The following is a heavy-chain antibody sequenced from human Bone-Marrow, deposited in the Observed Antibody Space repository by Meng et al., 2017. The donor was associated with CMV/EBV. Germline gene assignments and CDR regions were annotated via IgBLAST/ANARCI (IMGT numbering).Heavy chain of an antibody. CDR1: GFTFSSYS. J-gene: IGHJ6*02. CDR2: ISSSSSYI. V-gene: IGHV3-21*01. CDR3: ARNHRIDGRYYYGMDV. Sequence: GGSLRLSCAASGFTFSSYSMNWVRQAPGKGLEWVSSISSSSSYIYYSDSVKGRFTISRDNTKNSLCLQMNSPRAEETAVYYSARNHRIDGRYYYGMDVWGQGTTVTVSS. D-gene: IGHD5-24*01.